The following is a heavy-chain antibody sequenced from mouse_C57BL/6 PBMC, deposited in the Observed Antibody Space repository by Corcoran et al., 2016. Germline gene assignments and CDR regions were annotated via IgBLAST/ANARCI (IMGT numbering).Heavy chain of an antibody. CDR3: ARYHYGSSYGY. J-gene: IGHJ2*01. D-gene: IGHD1-1*01. Sequence: EVQLQQSGPELVKPGASVKISCKASGYTFTDYYMNWVKQSHGKSLEWIGDINPNNGGTSYNQKFKGKATLTVDKSSSTAYMELRSLTSEDSAVYYCARYHYGSSYGYWGKGTTLTVSS. CDR2: INPNNGGT. CDR1: GYTFTDYY. V-gene: IGHV1-26*01.